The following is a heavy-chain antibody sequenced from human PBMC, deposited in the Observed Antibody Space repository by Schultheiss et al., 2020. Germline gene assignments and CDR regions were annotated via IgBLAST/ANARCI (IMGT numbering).Heavy chain of an antibody. CDR3: AHRRSGISWYDN. D-gene: IGHD2-2*01. V-gene: IGHV2-5*02. CDR2: IYWDDDK. CDR1: GFSLSTSGVG. J-gene: IGHJ5*02. Sequence: SGPTLVKPTQTLTLTCTFSGFSLSTSGVGVGWIRQPPGKALEWLALIYWDDDKRYSPSLKSRLTITKDTSRSQVVLTVTNMDPVDTATYYCAHRRSGISWYDNWGQGTQVTVSS.